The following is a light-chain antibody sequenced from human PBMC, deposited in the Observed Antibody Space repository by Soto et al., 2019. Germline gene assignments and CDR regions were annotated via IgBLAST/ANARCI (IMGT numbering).Light chain of an antibody. CDR3: QQYNSYSPYT. CDR2: QAS. J-gene: IGKJ2*01. CDR1: QSIRSW. Sequence: DIQMTQSPSTLSASVGDRVTITCRSSQSIRSWLAWYQPKPGKAPKLLLFQASSLESGVPSRFSGSGSGTVFTLTLSSLQPDDFATYYCQQYNSYSPYTFGQGTQREIK. V-gene: IGKV1-5*03.